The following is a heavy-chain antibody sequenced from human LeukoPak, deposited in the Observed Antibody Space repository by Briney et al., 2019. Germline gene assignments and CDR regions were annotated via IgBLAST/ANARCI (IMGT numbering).Heavy chain of an antibody. J-gene: IGHJ4*02. CDR2: ISDSGDST. D-gene: IGHD3-3*01. CDR3: AKDHYWSIDY. Sequence: PGGSLSLSCAASGFTFSSYAMSWVRQAPGKGLEWVSGISDSGDSTYYADSEKGLFTISRDIAKNTLDLQMNSLRAEDTGVYYCAKDHYWSIDYWGRGTLVTVSS. CDR1: GFTFSSYA. V-gene: IGHV3-23*01.